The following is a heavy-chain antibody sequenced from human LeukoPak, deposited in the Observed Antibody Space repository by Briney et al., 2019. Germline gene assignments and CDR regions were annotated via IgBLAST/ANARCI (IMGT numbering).Heavy chain of an antibody. CDR2: MSPGSGYT. CDR1: GYTFTNYD. D-gene: IGHD6-25*01. Sequence: ASVKVSCKTSGYTFTNYDINLVRQAPAPGLEWLGWMSPGSGYTGYAQKFQGRVTMTRDISITTAYVELSSLRSEDTAVYYCARGIEAGVDYWGQGTLVTVPS. J-gene: IGHJ4*02. CDR3: ARGIEAGVDY. V-gene: IGHV1-8*02.